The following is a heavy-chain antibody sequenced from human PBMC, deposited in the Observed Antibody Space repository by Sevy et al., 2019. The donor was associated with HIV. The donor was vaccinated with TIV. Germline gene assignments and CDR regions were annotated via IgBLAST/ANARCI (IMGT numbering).Heavy chain of an antibody. CDR2: IYYSGTT. D-gene: IGHD3-9*01. V-gene: IGHV4-31*03. CDR3: ARARYELSTGFSAFDI. J-gene: IGHJ3*02. CDR1: GGSIYSGGDY. Sequence: SETLSLTCTVSGGSIYSGGDYWTWIRQLPGKGLEWIGYIYYSGTTYYNPSLKSRVVISMDTAQNKFSLRLTSVTVADTAVFYCARARYELSTGFSAFDIWRLGTMVTVSS.